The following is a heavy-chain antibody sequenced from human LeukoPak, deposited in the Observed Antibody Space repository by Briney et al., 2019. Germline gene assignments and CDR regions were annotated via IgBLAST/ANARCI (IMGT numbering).Heavy chain of an antibody. V-gene: IGHV3-7*04. J-gene: IGHJ4*02. D-gene: IGHD5-12*01. CDR1: GFTFSTSW. CDR3: ARGYSGYEFGY. CDR2: IKEDGSEE. Sequence: PGGSLRLXCAASGFTFSTSWMNWVRQAPGKVLEWVANIKEDGSEEYYVDSVKGRFTISRDNARKSLYLQMNSLRVEDTAVYYCARGYSGYEFGYWGQGTLVTVSS.